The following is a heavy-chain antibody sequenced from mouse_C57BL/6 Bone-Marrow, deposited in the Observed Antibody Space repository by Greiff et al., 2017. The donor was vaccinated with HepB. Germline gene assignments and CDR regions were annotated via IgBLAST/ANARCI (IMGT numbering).Heavy chain of an antibody. Sequence: EVQGVESGGGLVQPKGSLKLSCAASGFTFNTYAMHWVRQAPGKCLEWVARIRSKSSNYATYYADSVKDRFTIDRDDSQSMLYLQMNNLKTEDTAMYYCVREERDSNYHYYAMDYWGQGTSVTVSS. CDR2: IRSKSSNYAT. V-gene: IGHV10-3*01. J-gene: IGHJ4*01. D-gene: IGHD2-5*01. CDR3: VREERDSNYHYYAMDY. CDR1: GFTFNTYA.